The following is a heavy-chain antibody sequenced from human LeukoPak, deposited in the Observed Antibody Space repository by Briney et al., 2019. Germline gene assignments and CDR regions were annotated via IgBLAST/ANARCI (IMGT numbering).Heavy chain of an antibody. CDR3: ARVGGMTTINNAAFDI. Sequence: PSETLSLTCSVSGGSINSDYWNWIRQPPGKGLEWIGYIYHSGSTNYNPSLKSRVTISIDKSKKQFSLKLISVTAADTAIYYCARVGGMTTINNAAFDIWGQGTMVTVSS. D-gene: IGHD5-24*01. CDR2: IYHSGST. J-gene: IGHJ3*02. CDR1: GGSINSDY. V-gene: IGHV4-59*01.